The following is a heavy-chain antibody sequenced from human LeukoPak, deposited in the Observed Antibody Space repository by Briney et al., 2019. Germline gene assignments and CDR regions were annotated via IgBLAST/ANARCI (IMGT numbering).Heavy chain of an antibody. D-gene: IGHD6-6*01. V-gene: IGHV1-69*13. CDR1: GGTFSSYA. CDR2: IIPIFGTA. J-gene: IGHJ6*02. CDR3: ARDRIAARVDYYYYYGMDI. Sequence: AASVKVSCKASGGTFSSYAISWVRQAPGQGLEWMGGIIPIFGTANYAQKFQGRVTITADESTSTAYMELSSLRSEDTAVYYCARDRIAARVDYYYYYGMDIWGQGTTVTVSS.